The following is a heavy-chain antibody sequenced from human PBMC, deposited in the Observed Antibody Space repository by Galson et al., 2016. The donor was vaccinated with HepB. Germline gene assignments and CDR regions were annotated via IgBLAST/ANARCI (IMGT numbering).Heavy chain of an antibody. CDR1: GYTFITYG. CDR2: ISAYSGDT. J-gene: IGHJ6*04. CDR3: ARGLENPEYYYYGMDV. V-gene: IGHV1-18*01. D-gene: IGHD2/OR15-2a*01. Sequence: SVKVSCKASGYTFITYGVSWVRQAPGQGLEWMGWISAYSGDTTYAQKFQDRVIMTTDTSTSTAYMELRSLRSDDTAVYYCARGLENPEYYYYGMDVWGKGTTVTVSS.